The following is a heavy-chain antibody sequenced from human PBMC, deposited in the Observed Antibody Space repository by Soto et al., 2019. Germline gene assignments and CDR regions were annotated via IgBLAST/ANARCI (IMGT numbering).Heavy chain of an antibody. J-gene: IGHJ4*02. V-gene: IGHV3-64*01. CDR1: GFTFSTYS. CDR2: ISSNGGYT. CDR3: ASQSHYSSGYFFDY. Sequence: EVQLVESGGGLVQPGGSLRLSCAASGFTFSTYSMHWVRQAPGKGLEYVSAISSNGGYTYYANSVKGRFTISRDNSKNTLYLQMDSLRAEDMAVYYCASQSHYSSGYFFDYWGQGTLVTVSS. D-gene: IGHD3-22*01.